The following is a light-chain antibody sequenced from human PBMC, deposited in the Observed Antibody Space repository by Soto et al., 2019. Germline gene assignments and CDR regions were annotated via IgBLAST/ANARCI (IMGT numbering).Light chain of an antibody. CDR1: RSNIGAGYD. CDR2: GNN. V-gene: IGLV1-40*01. J-gene: IGLJ2*01. Sequence: QSVLTQPPSVSGAPGQRITISCTGSRSNIGAGYDVHWYQQFPGTAPTXXIYGNNNRPSGIPXXFSGSXXXXXXXXXITGLQAADEADYYCQSYDSSLSGVVFGGGTKLTVL. CDR3: QSYDSSLSGVV.